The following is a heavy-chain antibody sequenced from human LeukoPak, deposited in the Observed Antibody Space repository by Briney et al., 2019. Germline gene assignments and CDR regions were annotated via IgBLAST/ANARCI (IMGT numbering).Heavy chain of an antibody. Sequence: SETLSLTCTVSGGSISSYYWSWIRQPPGKGLEWIGYIYYSGSTNYNPSLKSRVTISVDTSKNQFSLKLNSVTAADTAVYYCARSQADLAATFDYWGQGTLVTVSS. CDR3: ARSQADLAATFDY. CDR1: GGSISSYY. V-gene: IGHV4-59*01. J-gene: IGHJ4*02. CDR2: IYYSGST. D-gene: IGHD2-15*01.